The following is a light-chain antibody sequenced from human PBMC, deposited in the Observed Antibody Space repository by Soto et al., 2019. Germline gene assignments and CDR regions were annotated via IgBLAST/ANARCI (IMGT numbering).Light chain of an antibody. J-gene: IGLJ3*02. Sequence: QSVLAQPRSVSVSPGQSVTLSCTGTSSDVGGYDFVSWYQQYPGKAPELIIFDVTERTSGVPDRFAGSKSGNSASLTISGLQAEDEADYYCSSYAGSYNLGVFGGGTKLTVL. CDR1: SSDVGGYDF. CDR3: SSYAGSYNLGV. CDR2: DVT. V-gene: IGLV2-11*01.